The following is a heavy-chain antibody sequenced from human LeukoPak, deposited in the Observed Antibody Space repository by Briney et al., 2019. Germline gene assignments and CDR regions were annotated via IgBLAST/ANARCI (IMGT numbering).Heavy chain of an antibody. J-gene: IGHJ6*03. D-gene: IGHD3-16*01. CDR2: IKQDESEK. CDR3: ARVGDTHYYYYIDV. CDR1: GFTFSSYW. Sequence: PGGSLRLSCAASGFTFSSYWMSWVRQAPGKGLEWVANIKQDESEKYYVDSVKGRFTISRDNGKNSLYLQMNSLRAEDTAVYYCARVGDTHYYYYIDVWGKGTTVTVSS. V-gene: IGHV3-7*01.